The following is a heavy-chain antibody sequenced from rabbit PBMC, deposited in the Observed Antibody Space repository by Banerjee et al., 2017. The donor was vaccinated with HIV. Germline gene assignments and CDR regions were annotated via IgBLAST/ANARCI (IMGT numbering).Heavy chain of an antibody. CDR2: IWTGRSDKT. D-gene: IGHD8-1*01. CDR1: GFSVSSGYY. Sequence: QSLEESGGDLVKPGASLTLTCTASGFSVSSGYYMCWVRQAPGKGLEWIACIWTGRSDKTYYASWAKGRFTISKTSTTVTLQMSSLTAADTATYFCARSRIAGGGSSSELRLWGPGTLVTVS. V-gene: IGHV1S40*01. J-gene: IGHJ4*01. CDR3: ARSRIAGGGSSSELRL.